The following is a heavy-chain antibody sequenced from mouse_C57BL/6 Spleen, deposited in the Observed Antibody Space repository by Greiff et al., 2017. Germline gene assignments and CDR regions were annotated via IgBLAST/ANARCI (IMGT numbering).Heavy chain of an antibody. Sequence: QVQLQQPGAELVRPGSSVKLSCKASGYTFTSYWMDWVKQRPGQGLEWIGNIYPSDSETHYNQKFKDKATLTVDKSSSTAYMQLSSLTSEDSAVYYCARGGGLRKEYYAMDYGGQGTSVTVSS. CDR1: GYTFTSYW. D-gene: IGHD2-12*01. CDR2: IYPSDSET. J-gene: IGHJ4*01. CDR3: ARGGGLRKEYYAMDY. V-gene: IGHV1-61*01.